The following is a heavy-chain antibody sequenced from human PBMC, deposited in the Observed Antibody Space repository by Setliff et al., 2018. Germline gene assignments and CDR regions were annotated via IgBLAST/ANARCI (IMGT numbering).Heavy chain of an antibody. Sequence: PGESLKISCAASGFTFSDYYMIWIRQPPGKGLEWVSYISNSSSSYTNYADSVKGRFTISRDNAKNSLYLQMTSLRAEDTAVYYCASYSYYDSSSYYSGFSYYWGQGTLVTVSS. J-gene: IGHJ4*02. V-gene: IGHV3-11*06. CDR2: ISNSSSSYT. CDR3: ASYSYYDSSSYYSGFSYY. D-gene: IGHD3-22*01. CDR1: GFTFSDYY.